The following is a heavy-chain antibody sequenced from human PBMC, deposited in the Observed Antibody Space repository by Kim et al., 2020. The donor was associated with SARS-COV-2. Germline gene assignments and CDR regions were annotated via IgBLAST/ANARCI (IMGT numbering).Heavy chain of an antibody. J-gene: IGHJ6*03. CDR1: GFTFSSYG. D-gene: IGHD3-3*02. CDR2: IRGGSGIT. Sequence: GGSLRLSCAASGFTFSSYGMSWVRQAPGKGLEWVSTIRGGSGITYYVDSVKGRFTISRDNAKYTLFLQMNSLSAEDTAAYYCAKRGDMFGRGSYRYYMDVWGKGTTVAVSS. V-gene: IGHV3-23*01. CDR3: AKRGDMFGRGSYRYYMDV.